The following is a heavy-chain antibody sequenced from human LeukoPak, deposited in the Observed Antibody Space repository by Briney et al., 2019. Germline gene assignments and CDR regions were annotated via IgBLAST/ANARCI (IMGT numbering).Heavy chain of an antibody. CDR3: ARTPAAAIFYY. CDR1: GGSISSYY. Sequence: SETLSLTCTVSGGSISSYYWSWIRQPPGKGLEWIGYIYYSGSTNYNPSLKSRVTISVDTSKNQFSLKLSSVTAADTAVYYCARTPAAAIFYYWGQGTLVTVSS. CDR2: IYYSGST. D-gene: IGHD6-13*01. V-gene: IGHV4-59*08. J-gene: IGHJ4*02.